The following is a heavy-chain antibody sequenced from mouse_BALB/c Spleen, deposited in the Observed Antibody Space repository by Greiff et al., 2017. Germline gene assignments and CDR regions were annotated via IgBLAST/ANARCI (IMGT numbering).Heavy chain of an antibody. D-gene: IGHD4-1*01. V-gene: IGHV5-17*02. CDR1: GFTFSSFG. Sequence: EAQLVESGGGLVQPGGSRKLSCAASGFTFSSFGMHWVRQAPEKGLEWVAYISSGSSTIYYADTVKGRFTISRDNPKNTLFLQMTSLRSEDTAMYYCARSENWGFAYWGQGTLVTVSA. CDR3: ARSENWGFAY. CDR2: ISSGSSTI. J-gene: IGHJ3*01.